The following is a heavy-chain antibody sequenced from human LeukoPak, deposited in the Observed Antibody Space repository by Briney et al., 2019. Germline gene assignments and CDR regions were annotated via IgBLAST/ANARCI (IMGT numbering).Heavy chain of an antibody. V-gene: IGHV4-4*07. CDR1: GGSISSYY. CDR3: ARLVVVPAAQSVGYYYMDV. CDR2: IYTSGST. D-gene: IGHD2-2*01. Sequence: SETLSLTCTVSGGSISSYYWSWIRQSAGKGLEWIGRIYTSGSTNYNPSLKSRVTMSVDTSKNQFSLKLSSVTAADTAVYYCARLVVVPAAQSVGYYYMDVWGKGTTVTVSS. J-gene: IGHJ6*03.